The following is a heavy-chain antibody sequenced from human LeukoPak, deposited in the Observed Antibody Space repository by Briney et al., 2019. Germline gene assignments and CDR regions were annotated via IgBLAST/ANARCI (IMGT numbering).Heavy chain of an antibody. V-gene: IGHV4-59*01. CDR2: IYYSGRT. CDR3: ARARYYYDSSGFPPLQLHAFDI. J-gene: IGHJ3*02. Sequence: SETLSLTCTVSGGSISSYYWSWLRQPPGKGLEWIGYIYYSGRTNYIPSLKSRVTISVDTSKNQFSLKLSSVTAADTAVYYCARARYYYDSSGFPPLQLHAFDIWGQGTMVTVSS. CDR1: GGSISSYY. D-gene: IGHD3-22*01.